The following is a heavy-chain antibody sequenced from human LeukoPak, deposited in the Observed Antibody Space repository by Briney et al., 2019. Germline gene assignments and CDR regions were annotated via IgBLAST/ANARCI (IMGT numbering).Heavy chain of an antibody. D-gene: IGHD1-26*01. CDR3: ARSQSGSYEFDY. J-gene: IGHJ4*02. CDR1: GYTFTSYD. V-gene: IGHV1-8*01. Sequence: GASVKVSCKASGYTFTSYDINWVRQATGQGLEWMGWMNPNSGNTGYAQKFQGRVTITADESTSTAYMELSSLRSEDTAVYYCARSQSGSYEFDYWGQGTLVTVSS. CDR2: MNPNSGNT.